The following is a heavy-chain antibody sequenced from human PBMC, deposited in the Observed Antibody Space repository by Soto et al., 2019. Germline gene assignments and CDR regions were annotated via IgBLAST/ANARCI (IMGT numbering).Heavy chain of an antibody. CDR3: ARLPLSGSYYNY. CDR1: SGSFSSYY. V-gene: IGHV4-34*01. CDR2: INHRGST. Sequence: PSETLSLTCAVYSGSFSSYYWSWIRQPPGKGLEWIGEINHRGSTNYNASLKSRVTISVDTSKNQFSLKLSSVTAADTAVYYCARLPLSGSYYNYWGQGALVTVSS. D-gene: IGHD1-26*01. J-gene: IGHJ4*02.